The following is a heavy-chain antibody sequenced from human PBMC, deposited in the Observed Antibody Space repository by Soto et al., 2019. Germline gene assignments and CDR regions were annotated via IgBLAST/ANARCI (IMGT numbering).Heavy chain of an antibody. D-gene: IGHD6-13*01. V-gene: IGHV3-7*01. CDR2: IKQDGSVI. J-gene: IGHJ4*02. Sequence: EVQLVESGGGLVQPGGSLRLSCAASGFTFSTYWMHWVRQAPGKGLEWVANIKQDGSVIYYLDSVKGRFTISRDKPKSSLYLQMNSLRAEDTAVYYCARVIAAADSLWGQGTLVTVSS. CDR3: ARVIAAADSL. CDR1: GFTFSTYW.